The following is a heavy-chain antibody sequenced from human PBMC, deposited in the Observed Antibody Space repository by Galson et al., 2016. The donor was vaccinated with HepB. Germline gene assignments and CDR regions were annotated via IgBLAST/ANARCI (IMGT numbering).Heavy chain of an antibody. V-gene: IGHV1-2*02. CDR3: ARDLNTKGIFVVVIIDYYFDQ. Sequence: SVKVSCKASGYTFTGHYMHWVRQAPGQGPEWMGWINPDSGGTDYAQKFQGRVTMTRDTSISTAYMELGRLRSDDTAVYYCARDLNTKGIFVVVIIDYYFDQWGQGTLVTVSS. CDR1: GYTFTGHY. D-gene: IGHD3-3*01. CDR2: INPDSGGT. J-gene: IGHJ4*02.